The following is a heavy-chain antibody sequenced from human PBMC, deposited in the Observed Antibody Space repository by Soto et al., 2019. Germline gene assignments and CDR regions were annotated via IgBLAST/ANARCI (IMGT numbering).Heavy chain of an antibody. CDR3: ARYATTYYYGSGSYYYYFDY. CDR2: ISSSSSYT. CDR1: GFTFSDYY. Sequence: VQLVESGGGLVQPGGSLRLSCAASGFTFSDYYMSWIRQAPGKGLEWVSYISSSSSYTNYADSVKGRFTISRDNAKNSLYLQMNSLRAEDTAVYYCARYATTYYYGSGSYYYYFDYWGQGTLVTVSS. D-gene: IGHD3-10*01. J-gene: IGHJ4*02. V-gene: IGHV3-11*06.